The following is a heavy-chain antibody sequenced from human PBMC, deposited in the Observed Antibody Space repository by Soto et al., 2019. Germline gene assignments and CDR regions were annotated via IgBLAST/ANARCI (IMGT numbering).Heavy chain of an antibody. CDR3: ARVGGRGGYAFDI. CDR1: GCTFSSYS. V-gene: IGHV3-21*01. J-gene: IGHJ3*02. D-gene: IGHD6-19*01. Sequence: PGGSLRLSCAASGCTFSSYSMNWVRQAPGKGLEWVSSISSSSSYIYYADSVKGRFTISRDSAKNSLYLQMNSLRAEDTAVYYCARVGGRGGYAFDIWGQGTVVTVSS. CDR2: ISSSSSYI.